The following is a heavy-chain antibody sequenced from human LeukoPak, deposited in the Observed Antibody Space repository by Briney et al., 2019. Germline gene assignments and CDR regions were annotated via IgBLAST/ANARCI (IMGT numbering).Heavy chain of an antibody. CDR2: MNPNSGNT. J-gene: IGHJ4*02. CDR1: GYTFTSYD. CDR3: ARAGSGLYYLDY. D-gene: IGHD6-19*01. Sequence: ASVKVSCKASGYTFTSYDINWVRQATGQGLEWMGWMNPNSGNTGYAQKFQGRVTMTRNTSISTAYMELSSLRSEDTAVYYCARAGSGLYYLDYWGQGTLVTVSS. V-gene: IGHV1-8*01.